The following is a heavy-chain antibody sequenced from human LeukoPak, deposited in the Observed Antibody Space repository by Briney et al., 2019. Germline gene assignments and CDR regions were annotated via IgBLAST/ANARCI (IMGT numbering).Heavy chain of an antibody. J-gene: IGHJ3*01. Sequence: ASVKVSCKTSGYTFTAYDITWMRQATGQGLEWMGWLDTNNGHTGYAQKFQGRVTITRDTSISTAYMELSSLRPEDTAVYYCARDYIRRGTIFGTREDAFDVWGQGTMVTVSS. CDR2: LDTNNGHT. V-gene: IGHV1-8*03. CDR3: ARDYIRRGTIFGTREDAFDV. CDR1: GYTFTAYD. D-gene: IGHD3-3*01.